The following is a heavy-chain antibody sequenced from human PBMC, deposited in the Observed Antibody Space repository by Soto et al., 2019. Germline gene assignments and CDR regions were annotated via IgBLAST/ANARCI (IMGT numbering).Heavy chain of an antibody. CDR3: ARGRSSGWSYY. J-gene: IGHJ4*02. CDR2: IIPILGIA. CDR1: GGTFSSYT. V-gene: IGHV1-69*02. D-gene: IGHD6-19*01. Sequence: QVQLVQSGAEVKKPGSSVKVSCKASGGTFSSYTISWVRQAPGQGLEWMGRIIPILGIANYAQKFQGRVTITADKTTSTAYMGLSSLRSEDTAVYYWARGRSSGWSYYWGQGTLVTVSS.